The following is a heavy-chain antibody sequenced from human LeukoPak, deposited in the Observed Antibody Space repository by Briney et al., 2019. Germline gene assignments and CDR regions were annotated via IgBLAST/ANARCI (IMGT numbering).Heavy chain of an antibody. CDR3: ARDLLLWFGELSDIDY. J-gene: IGHJ4*02. D-gene: IGHD3-10*01. CDR2: IRSKANNYAT. CDR1: GFTFSGST. Sequence: QSGGSLRLSCAASGFTFSGSTMHWVRQASGKGLEWVGRIRSKANNYATAYATSVKGRFTLSRDDSKNTAYLQMNSLKTEDTAVYYCARDLLLWFGELSDIDYWGQGTLVTVSS. V-gene: IGHV3-73*01.